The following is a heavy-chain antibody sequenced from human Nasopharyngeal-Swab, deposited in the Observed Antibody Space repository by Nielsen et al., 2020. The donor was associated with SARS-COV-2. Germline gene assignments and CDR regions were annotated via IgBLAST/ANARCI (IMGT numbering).Heavy chain of an antibody. J-gene: IGHJ4*02. D-gene: IGHD2-2*01. CDR3: ASVPLGYCSSTSCYAFDY. CDR1: GHTFTGYC. V-gene: IGHV1-8*02. CDR2: MNPNSGNT. Sequence: ASVKVSCKASGHTFTGYCIHWVRQATGQGLEWMGWMNPNSGNTGYAQKFQGRVTMTRNTSISTAYMELSSLRSEDTAVYYCASVPLGYCSSTSCYAFDYWGQGTLVTVSS.